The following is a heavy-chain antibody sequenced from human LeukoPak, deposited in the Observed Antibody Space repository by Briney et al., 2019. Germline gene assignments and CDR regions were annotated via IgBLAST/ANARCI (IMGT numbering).Heavy chain of an antibody. CDR3: ARGSFYFDY. V-gene: IGHV3-21*01. CDR2: ISGSGSDI. Sequence: PGGSLRLSCAASGFTFSIYTMNWVRQAPGKGLEWVSSISGSGSDIYYADSVKGRLTISRDNAKNSLYLQMNSLRAEDTAVYYCARGSFYFDYWVQATLVTVSS. CDR1: GFTFSIYT. J-gene: IGHJ4*02.